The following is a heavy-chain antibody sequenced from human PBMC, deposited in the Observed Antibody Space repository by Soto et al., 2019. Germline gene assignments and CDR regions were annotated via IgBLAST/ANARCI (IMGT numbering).Heavy chain of an antibody. V-gene: IGHV3-23*01. J-gene: IGHJ6*02. CDR2: ISGSGGST. D-gene: IGHD3-3*01. Sequence: GGSLRLSCAASGFTFSSYAMSWVRQAPGKGLEWVSAISGSGGSTYYADSVKGRFTISRDNSKNTLYLQMNSLRAEDTAVYYCASSVLRFLEWLSPDYYYYGMDVWGQGTTVTVSS. CDR3: ASSVLRFLEWLSPDYYYYGMDV. CDR1: GFTFSSYA.